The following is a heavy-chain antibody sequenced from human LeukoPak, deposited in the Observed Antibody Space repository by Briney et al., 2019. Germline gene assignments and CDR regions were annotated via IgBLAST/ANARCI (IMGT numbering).Heavy chain of an antibody. D-gene: IGHD3-10*01. CDR2: ISGSGGST. J-gene: IGHJ4*02. CDR1: GVTFSSYS. Sequence: GVSLRLSCAASGVTFSSYSMCWVRQAPGKGLEWVSAISGSGGSTYYADSVKGRFTISRDNSKNTLYLQMNSLRAEDTAVYYCAKTMGYYYGSGSYYNPFDYWGQGTLVTVSS. V-gene: IGHV3-23*01. CDR3: AKTMGYYYGSGSYYNPFDY.